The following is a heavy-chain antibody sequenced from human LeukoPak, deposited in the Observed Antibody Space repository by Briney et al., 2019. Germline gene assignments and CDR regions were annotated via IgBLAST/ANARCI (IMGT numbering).Heavy chain of an antibody. V-gene: IGHV1-2*02. Sequence: GASVKVSCKASGYTFTGYYMHWVRQAPGQGLEWLGWINPNSGGTNYAQKFQGRVTMTRDTSISTAYMELSRLRSDDTAVYYCAREFEYSSSGFDYWGQGTLVTVSS. CDR2: INPNSGGT. D-gene: IGHD6-6*01. CDR1: GYTFTGYY. J-gene: IGHJ4*02. CDR3: AREFEYSSSGFDY.